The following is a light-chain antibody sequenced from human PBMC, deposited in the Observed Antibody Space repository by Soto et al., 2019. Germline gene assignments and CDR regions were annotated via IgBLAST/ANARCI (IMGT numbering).Light chain of an antibody. CDR1: ESISIW. Sequence: DIQMTQSPSTLSASVGDTVTITCRASESISIWLAWYQQKPGKAPNLLINKASSLQSEGPSRFSGSGSGTEFTLPIPRLQPDDFGVSYCQQYTSSSTFGQGTKVDIK. V-gene: IGKV1-5*03. J-gene: IGKJ1*01. CDR3: QQYTSSST. CDR2: KAS.